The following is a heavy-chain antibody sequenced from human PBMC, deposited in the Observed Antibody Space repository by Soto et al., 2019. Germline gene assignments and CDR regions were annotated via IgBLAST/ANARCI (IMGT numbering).Heavy chain of an antibody. J-gene: IGHJ4*02. CDR1: GFPFSDFL. CDR3: ARSLDY. CDR2: IEEDGSET. V-gene: IGHV3-7*01. Sequence: ESGGGSVQPGGSLRLSCTVSGFPFSDFLMSWVRQAPGKGLEWVATIEEDGSETYYVDSVKGRFTVSTDNTKSSLYLQMNSLRAEDTAVYYCARSLDYWGQGTLVTVSS.